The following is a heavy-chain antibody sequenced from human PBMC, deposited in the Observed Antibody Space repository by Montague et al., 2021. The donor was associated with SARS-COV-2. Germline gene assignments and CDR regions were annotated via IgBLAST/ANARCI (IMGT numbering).Heavy chain of an antibody. Sequence: SETLSLTCTVSGGSISSYYWTWIRQPPGKGLEWIGFGHYSGSTNLNPSLKSRVSISVDTSKNQFSLELTSVTAADTAVYYCGRGANGLDAYIRYWGPGTLVTVSS. V-gene: IGHV4-59*13. J-gene: IGHJ4*02. CDR1: GGSISSYY. CDR3: GRGANGLDAYIRY. D-gene: IGHD5-24*01. CDR2: GHYSGST.